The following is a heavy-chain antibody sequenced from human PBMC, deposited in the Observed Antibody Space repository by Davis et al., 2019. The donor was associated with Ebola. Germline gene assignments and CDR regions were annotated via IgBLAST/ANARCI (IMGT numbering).Heavy chain of an antibody. Sequence: PGGSLRLSCAASGFPFNTYGGNWVRQAPGKGLEWISYVSSTSGMIYYADSVKGRFTISRDNAKNSLYLQMNSLRVEDTAVYYCARDWDGGTMDYWGQGTLVTVSS. D-gene: IGHD1-1*01. V-gene: IGHV3-48*04. J-gene: IGHJ4*02. CDR2: VSSTSGMI. CDR1: GFPFNTYG. CDR3: ARDWDGGTMDY.